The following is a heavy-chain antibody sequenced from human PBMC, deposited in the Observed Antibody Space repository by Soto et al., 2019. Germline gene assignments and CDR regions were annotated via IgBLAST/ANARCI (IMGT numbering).Heavy chain of an antibody. J-gene: IGHJ2*01. CDR1: GGTFSSYT. V-gene: IGHV1-69*04. CDR3: ARDFGKRGAWYFDL. CDR2: IIPILGIA. D-gene: IGHD3-10*01. Sequence: ASVKVSCKASGGTFSSYTISWVRQAPGQGLEWMGRIIPILGIANYAQKFQGRVTITADKSTSTAYMELSSLRSEDTAVYYCARDFGKRGAWYFDLWGRGTLVTVSS.